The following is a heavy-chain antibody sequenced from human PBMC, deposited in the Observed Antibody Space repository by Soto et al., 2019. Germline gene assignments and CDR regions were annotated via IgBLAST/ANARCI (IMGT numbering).Heavy chain of an antibody. CDR3: ARERPDGARLDP. D-gene: IGHD6-6*01. V-gene: IGHV4-30-2*01. Sequence: SETLSLTCAVSGGSISSGGYSWSWIRQPPGKGLEWIGYIYHSGSTYYNPSLKSRVTISVERSKNQFSLKLSSETAAKKAVYYCARERPDGARLDPWGQGTLVTVSP. CDR1: GGSISSGGYS. CDR2: IYHSGST. J-gene: IGHJ5*02.